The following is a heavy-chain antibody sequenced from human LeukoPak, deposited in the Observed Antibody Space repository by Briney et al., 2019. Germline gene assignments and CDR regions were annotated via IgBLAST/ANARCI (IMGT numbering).Heavy chain of an antibody. CDR3: ARLVGPLGERGYSYGYRGLFDP. V-gene: IGHV4-31*03. D-gene: IGHD5-18*01. CDR2: IYYSGST. J-gene: IGHJ5*02. Sequence: SGTLSLTCTVSGYSISSGGYYWSWIRQHPGKGLEWIGYIYYSGSTYYNPSLKSRVTISVDTSKNQFSLKLSSVTAADTAVYYCARLVGPLGERGYSYGYRGLFDPWGQGTLVTVSS. CDR1: GYSISSGGYY.